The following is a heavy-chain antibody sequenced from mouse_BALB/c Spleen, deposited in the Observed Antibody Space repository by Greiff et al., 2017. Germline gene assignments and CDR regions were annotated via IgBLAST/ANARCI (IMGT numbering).Heavy chain of an antibody. CDR1: GFTFTDSY. V-gene: IGHV14-3*02. CDR2: IDPENGNT. D-gene: IGHD2-4*01. J-gene: IGHJ4*01. Sequence: VQLQQSGAELVKPGASVKMSCTASGFTFTDSYMHWVKQRPEQGLEWIGKIDPENGNTKYDPKFQGKATITADTSSNTAYLQLSSLTSEDTAVYYCARWDYGASYCAMDYWGQGTSVTVSS. CDR3: ARWDYGASYCAMDY.